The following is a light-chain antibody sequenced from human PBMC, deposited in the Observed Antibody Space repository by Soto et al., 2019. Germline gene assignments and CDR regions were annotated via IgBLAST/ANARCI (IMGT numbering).Light chain of an antibody. CDR3: QQYDSWPPLT. V-gene: IGKV3-15*01. CDR2: GAS. J-gene: IGKJ4*01. Sequence: ILMAQCRAAMYLSPRGRATLSYRASQSVSSKLAWYQQRRGQAPRLLIYGASSRATGIPARFSGSGSGTEFTLTISSLQSEDFAVYSCQQYDSWPPLTFGGGTKVDIK. CDR1: QSVSSK.